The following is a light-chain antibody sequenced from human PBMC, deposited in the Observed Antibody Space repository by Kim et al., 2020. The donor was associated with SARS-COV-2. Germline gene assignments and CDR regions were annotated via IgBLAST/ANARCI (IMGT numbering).Light chain of an antibody. V-gene: IGLV1-44*01. CDR1: SSKLGTNS. CDR2: RNS. J-gene: IGLJ1*01. Sequence: GQRVTIFCSGSSSKLGTNSVNWYQHLPGTAPKLLIYRNSQRPSGVPDRFSGSKSDSSASLAISGLQSEDEADYYCAAWDDSLNGYVFATGTRSPS. CDR3: AAWDDSLNGYV.